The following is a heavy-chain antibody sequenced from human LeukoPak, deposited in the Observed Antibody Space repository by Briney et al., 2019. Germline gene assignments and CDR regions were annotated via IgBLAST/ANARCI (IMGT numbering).Heavy chain of an antibody. CDR1: GFTFTSYE. Sequence: GGSLRLSCAASGFTFTSYEMNWVRQAPGKGLEWVSYISSTSININYADSVKGRFTISRDNAKNSLSLQMNSLRAEDSAIYYCARGDYFQVDAWGQGTLITVSS. CDR3: ARGDYFQVDA. D-gene: IGHD2/OR15-2a*01. V-gene: IGHV3-48*03. J-gene: IGHJ5*02. CDR2: ISSTSINI.